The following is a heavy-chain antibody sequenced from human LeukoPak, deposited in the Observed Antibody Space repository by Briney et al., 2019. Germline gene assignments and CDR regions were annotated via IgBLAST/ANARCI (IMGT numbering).Heavy chain of an antibody. CDR3: AKDSTAGTLIGYFDY. CDR2: ISWDGGST. V-gene: IGHV3-43D*04. CDR1: GFTFDDYA. D-gene: IGHD6-19*01. Sequence: GGSLRLSCAASGFTFDDYAMHWVRHAPGKGLEWVSLISWDGGSTYYADSVKGRFTISRDNSKNSLYLQMNSLRAEDTALYYCAKDSTAGTLIGYFDYWGQGTLVTVSS. J-gene: IGHJ4*02.